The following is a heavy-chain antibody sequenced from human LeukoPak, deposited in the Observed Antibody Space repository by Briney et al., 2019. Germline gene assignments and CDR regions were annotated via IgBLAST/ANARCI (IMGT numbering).Heavy chain of an antibody. CDR1: GYTFTGYY. D-gene: IGHD6-13*01. CDR2: INPKSGGT. V-gene: IGHV1-2*02. J-gene: IGHJ4*02. Sequence: ASVKVSCKASGYTFTGYYMHWVRQAPGQGLEWMGWINPKSGGTNYGQKFQGRFTMTRDTSISTAYMELRSLRSDDTAVYYCARDPVQLAHILDYWGQGTLVTVSS. CDR3: ARDPVQLAHILDY.